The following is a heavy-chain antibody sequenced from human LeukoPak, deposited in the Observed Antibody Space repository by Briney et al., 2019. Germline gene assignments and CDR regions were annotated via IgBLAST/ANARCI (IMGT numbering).Heavy chain of an antibody. V-gene: IGHV3-74*01. CDR2: LNSDGSST. CDR1: GFTFSSYW. CDR3: ARDVDGDFTSYFDY. Sequence: GGSLRLSCAVSGFTFSSYWMHWVRQAPGKGLVWVSRLNSDGSSTNYADSVKGRFTISRDNAKSTLYLQMNSLRAEDTAVYYCARDVDGDFTSYFDYWGQGTLVTVSS. D-gene: IGHD4-17*01. J-gene: IGHJ4*02.